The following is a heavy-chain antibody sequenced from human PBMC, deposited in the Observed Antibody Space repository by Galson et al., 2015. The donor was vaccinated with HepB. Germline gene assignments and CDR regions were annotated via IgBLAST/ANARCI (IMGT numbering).Heavy chain of an antibody. J-gene: IGHJ3*02. D-gene: IGHD1-26*01. CDR2: TYYRSKWNN. CDR1: GDSVSSNSAA. Sequence: CAISGDSVSSNSAAWSWIRQSPSRGLEWLGRTYYRSKWNNDYAVSVQSRITINPDTSKNQFSLQLNSVTPEDTAVYYCARVRGSFTATDAFDIWGQGTMVTVSS. CDR3: ARVRGSFTATDAFDI. V-gene: IGHV6-1*01.